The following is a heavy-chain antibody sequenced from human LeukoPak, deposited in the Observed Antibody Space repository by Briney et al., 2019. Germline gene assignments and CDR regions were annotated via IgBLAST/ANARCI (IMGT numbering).Heavy chain of an antibody. D-gene: IGHD1-26*01. Sequence: PGGSLRLSCAASGFTFDDYGMSWVRQAPGKGLEWVSGINWNGGSTGYADSVKGRFTISRDNAKTSLYLQMNSLRAEDTALYYCARTLADSGSYYWLVAFDIWGQGTMVTVSS. CDR3: ARTLADSGSYYWLVAFDI. V-gene: IGHV3-20*04. J-gene: IGHJ3*02. CDR1: GFTFDDYG. CDR2: INWNGGST.